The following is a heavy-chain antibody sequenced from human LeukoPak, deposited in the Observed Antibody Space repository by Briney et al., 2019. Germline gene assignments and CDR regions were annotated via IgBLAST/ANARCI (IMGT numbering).Heavy chain of an antibody. CDR3: ARVLRGRQWLAPGWGY. D-gene: IGHD6-19*01. J-gene: IGHJ4*02. Sequence: GASVKVSCTASGYTFTSCDINWVRQATGQGLEWMGWMNPNSGNTGYAQKFQGRVTITRNTSISTAYMELSSLRSEDTAVYYCARVLRGRQWLAPGWGYWGQGTLVTVSS. V-gene: IGHV1-8*03. CDR2: MNPNSGNT. CDR1: GYTFTSCD.